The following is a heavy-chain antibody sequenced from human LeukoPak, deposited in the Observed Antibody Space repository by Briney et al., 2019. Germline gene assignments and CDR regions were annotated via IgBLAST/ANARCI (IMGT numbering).Heavy chain of an antibody. CDR1: GGSISSYH. CDR3: ARDLSAPLKYYYDSSGSYYFDY. CDR2: IYSSGST. V-gene: IGHV4-4*07. Sequence: SETLSLTCSVSGGSISSYHWTWIRRPAGKGLEWIGRIYSSGSTNYNPSLKSRVTISVDTSKNQFSLKLSSVTAADTAVYYCARDLSAPLKYYYDSSGSYYFDYWGQGTLVTVSS. J-gene: IGHJ4*02. D-gene: IGHD3-22*01.